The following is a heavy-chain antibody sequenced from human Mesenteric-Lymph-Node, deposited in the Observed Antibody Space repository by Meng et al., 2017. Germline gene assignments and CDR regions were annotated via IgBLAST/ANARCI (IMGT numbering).Heavy chain of an antibody. Sequence: ASVKVSCKASGGTFTGYYMHWVRQAPGQGLEWMGWINPNSGGTNYAQKFQGRVTMTRNTSISTAYMELRSLRSDDTAVYYCARDRPEELPPLIDYWGQGTLVTVSS. CDR2: INPNSGGT. D-gene: IGHD1-26*01. V-gene: IGHV1-2*02. CDR3: ARDRPEELPPLIDY. J-gene: IGHJ4*02. CDR1: GGTFTGYY.